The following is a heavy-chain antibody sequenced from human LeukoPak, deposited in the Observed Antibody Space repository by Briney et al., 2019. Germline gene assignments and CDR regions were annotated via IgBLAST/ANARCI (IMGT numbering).Heavy chain of an antibody. CDR2: ISWNSGSI. Sequence: GRSLRLSCAASGFTFDDYAIHWVRQAPGKGLEWVSGISWNSGSIGHADSVKGRFTISRDNAKNSLYLQMNSLRAEDTALYYCARDSRSYSNSPGGPFDIWGQGTMVTVSS. CDR1: GFTFDDYA. V-gene: IGHV3-9*01. D-gene: IGHD6-6*01. CDR3: ARDSRSYSNSPGGPFDI. J-gene: IGHJ3*02.